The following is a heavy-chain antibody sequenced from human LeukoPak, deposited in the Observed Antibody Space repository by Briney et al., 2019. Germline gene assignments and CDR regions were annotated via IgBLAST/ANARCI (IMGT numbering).Heavy chain of an antibody. Sequence: SETLSLTCTVSGGSISSYYWSWIRQPPGKGLEWIGYIYYSGSTNYNPSLKSRVTISVDTSKNRFSLMLNSVTAADTAVYYCACGGVNSRFDPWGRGTLVTVSS. D-gene: IGHD4-23*01. V-gene: IGHV4-59*12. CDR2: IYYSGST. CDR1: GGSISSYY. J-gene: IGHJ5*02. CDR3: ACGGVNSRFDP.